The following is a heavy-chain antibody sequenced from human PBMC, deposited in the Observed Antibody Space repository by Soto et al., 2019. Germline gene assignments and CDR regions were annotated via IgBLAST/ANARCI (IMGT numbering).Heavy chain of an antibody. CDR1: GFSFDDYA. V-gene: IGHV3-9*01. CDR3: AKSTGGTANGMGV. CDR2: ISWNSGTI. J-gene: IGHJ6*02. D-gene: IGHD2-8*02. Sequence: EVQVVESGGGLVQPGRSLRLSCAASGFSFDDYAMHWVRQAPGKGLEWVSGISWNSGTIGHADSVKGRFTISRDNAKNSLYLQMNSLRAEDTALYYCAKSTGGTANGMGVWGQGTTVTVSS.